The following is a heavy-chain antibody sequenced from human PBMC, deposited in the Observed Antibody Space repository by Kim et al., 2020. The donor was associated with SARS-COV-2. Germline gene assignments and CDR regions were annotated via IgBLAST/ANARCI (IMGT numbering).Heavy chain of an antibody. CDR2: IDWDDDK. CDR1: GFSLSTSGMC. CDR3: ARIRVLKDYVWGSYLVDRLFDY. V-gene: IGHV2-70*11. J-gene: IGHJ4*02. D-gene: IGHD3-16*02. Sequence: SGPTLVNPTQTLTLTCTFSGFSLSTSGMCVSWIRQPPGKALEWLARIDWDDDKYYSTSLKTRLTISKDTSKNQVVLTMTNMDPVDTATYYCARIRVLKDYVWGSYLVDRLFDYWGQGTLVTVSS.